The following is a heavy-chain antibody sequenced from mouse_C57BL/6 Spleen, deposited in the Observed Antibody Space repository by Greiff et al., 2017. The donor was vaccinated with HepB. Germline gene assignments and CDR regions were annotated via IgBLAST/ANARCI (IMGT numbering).Heavy chain of an antibody. Sequence: QVQLQQSGTELVKPGASVKLSCKASGYTFTSYWMHWVKQRPGQGLEWIGNINPSNGGTNYNEKFKSKATLTVDKSSSTAYMQLSSLTSEDSAVYYCARSVYDYDGFAYWGQGTLVTVSA. CDR3: ARSVYDYDGFAY. J-gene: IGHJ3*01. D-gene: IGHD2-4*01. V-gene: IGHV1-53*01. CDR2: INPSNGGT. CDR1: GYTFTSYW.